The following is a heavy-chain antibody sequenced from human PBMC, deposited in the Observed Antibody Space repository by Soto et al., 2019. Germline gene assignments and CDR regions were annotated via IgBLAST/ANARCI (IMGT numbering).Heavy chain of an antibody. CDR1: RCSLSSSKYY. J-gene: IGHJ4*02. D-gene: IGHD1-26*01. Sequence: ESRSGTCTISRCSLSSSKYYWGWIRQPPGKGLEWIGSIYYSGSTYYNPSLKSRVTISVDTSKNQFSLKLSSVTAADTAVYYCARPSGSYLYYFDYWGQGTLVTVS. V-gene: IGHV4-39*01. CDR3: ARPSGSYLYYFDY. CDR2: IYYSGST.